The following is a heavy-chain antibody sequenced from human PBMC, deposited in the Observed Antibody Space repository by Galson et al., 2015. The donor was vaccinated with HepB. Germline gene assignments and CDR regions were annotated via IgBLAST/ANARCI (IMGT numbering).Heavy chain of an antibody. D-gene: IGHD2-2*01. CDR3: TRPTDQEDI. Sequence: SLRLSCAASGFTFSGSAMHWVRQASGKGLEWVGRIRSKANSYATAYAASVKGRFTISRNDSKNTAYLQMNSLKTEDTAVYYCTRPTDQEDIWGQGTMVTVSS. CDR1: GFTFSGSA. J-gene: IGHJ3*02. CDR2: IRSKANSYAT. V-gene: IGHV3-73*01.